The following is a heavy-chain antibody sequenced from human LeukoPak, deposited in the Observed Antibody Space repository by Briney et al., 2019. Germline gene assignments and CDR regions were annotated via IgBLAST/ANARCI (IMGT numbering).Heavy chain of an antibody. CDR3: ARGIAVAGIYNDY. CDR2: FYHGGST. D-gene: IGHD6-19*01. CDR1: GYSISTGYY. V-gene: IGHV4-38-2*02. Sequence: SETLSLTCTVSGYSISTGYYWDWIRQPPGKGLEWIGTFYHGGSTYYNPSLKSRVTMSVDTSKNQFSLKLSSVTAADTAVYFCARGIAVAGIYNDYWGQGTLVTVSS. J-gene: IGHJ4*02.